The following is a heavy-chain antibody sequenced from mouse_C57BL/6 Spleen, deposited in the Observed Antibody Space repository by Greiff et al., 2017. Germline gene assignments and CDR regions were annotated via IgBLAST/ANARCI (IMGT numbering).Heavy chain of an antibody. CDR1: GYSITSGYY. J-gene: IGHJ4*01. Sequence: EVKLLESGPGLVKPSQSLSLTCSVTGYSITSGYYWNWIRQFPGNKLEWMGYISYDGSNNYNPSLKNRISITRDTSKNQFFLKLNSVTTEDTATYYCARDHDGYPYAMDYWGQGTSVTVSS. D-gene: IGHD2-3*01. V-gene: IGHV3-6*01. CDR3: ARDHDGYPYAMDY. CDR2: ISYDGSN.